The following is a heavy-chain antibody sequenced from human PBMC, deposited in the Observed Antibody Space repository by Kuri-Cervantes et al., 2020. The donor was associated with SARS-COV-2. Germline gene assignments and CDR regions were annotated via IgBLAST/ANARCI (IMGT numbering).Heavy chain of an antibody. J-gene: IGHJ4*02. Sequence: GESLKISCAASGFTFSGSAMHWVRQASGKGLEWVGRIRSKANSYATAYAASVKGRFTISRDDSKNTAYLQMNSLKTEDTAVYYCTTVVPAAGWGQGTLVTVSS. CDR2: IRSKANSYAT. CDR1: GFTFSGSA. D-gene: IGHD2-2*01. CDR3: TTVVPAAG. V-gene: IGHV3-73*01.